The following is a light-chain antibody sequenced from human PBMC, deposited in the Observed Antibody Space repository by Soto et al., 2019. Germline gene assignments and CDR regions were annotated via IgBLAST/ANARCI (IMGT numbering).Light chain of an antibody. Sequence: TMSLDTLSLSPGEKSTLSCRASQSVSNNYLAWYQVRPGQAPRLLIYDASTKATAIPDRISGGGSGTDFTLTITGLEPEDLAVYYCQQYGSSPPFTFGQGTRLDIK. J-gene: IGKJ5*01. CDR1: QSVSNNY. V-gene: IGKV3-20*01. CDR2: DAS. CDR3: QQYGSSPPFT.